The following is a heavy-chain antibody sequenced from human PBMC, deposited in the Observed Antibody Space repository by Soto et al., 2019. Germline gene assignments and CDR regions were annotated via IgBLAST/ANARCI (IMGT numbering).Heavy chain of an antibody. CDR3: AKDPYDCSGFYDY. CDR2: IGGSGDSS. D-gene: IGHD3-22*01. CDR1: GLTFRSHA. V-gene: IGHV3-23*01. J-gene: IGHJ4*02. Sequence: QAGGSLRLSCAASGLTFRSHAMSWVRQAPGKGLEWVSAIGGSGDSSYYADSVKGRFTISRDNSKNTLYLQMNSLRAGDTAVYYCAKDPYDCSGFYDYWGQGTLVTVSS.